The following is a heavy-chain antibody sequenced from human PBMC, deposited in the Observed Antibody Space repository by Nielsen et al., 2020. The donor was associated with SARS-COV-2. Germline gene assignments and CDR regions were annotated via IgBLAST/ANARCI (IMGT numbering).Heavy chain of an antibody. CDR2: ISGSGGST. J-gene: IGHJ4*02. Sequence: GESLKISCAASGFTFSSYAMSWVRQAPGKGLEWVSAISGSGGSTYYADSVKGRFTISRDNSKNTLYLQMNSLRAEDTAVYYCAKDVWAYYDFWSGYYNGWDYWGQGTLVTVSS. CDR1: GFTFSSYA. D-gene: IGHD3-3*01. V-gene: IGHV3-23*01. CDR3: AKDVWAYYDFWSGYYNGWDY.